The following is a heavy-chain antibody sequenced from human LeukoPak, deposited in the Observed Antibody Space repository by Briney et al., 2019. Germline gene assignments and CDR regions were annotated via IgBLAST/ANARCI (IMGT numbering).Heavy chain of an antibody. CDR3: ASLGATGYYYYYYYMDV. Sequence: SVKVSCKASGGTFSSYAISWVRQAPGQGLECMGGIIPIFGTANYAQKFQGRVTITADESTSTAYMELSSLRSEDTAVYYCASLGATGYYYYYYYMDVWGKGTTVTISS. D-gene: IGHD1-26*01. CDR1: GGTFSSYA. CDR2: IIPIFGTA. J-gene: IGHJ6*03. V-gene: IGHV1-69*13.